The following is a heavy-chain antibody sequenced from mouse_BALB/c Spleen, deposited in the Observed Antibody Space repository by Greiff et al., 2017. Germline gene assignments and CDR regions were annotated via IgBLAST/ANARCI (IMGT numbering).Heavy chain of an antibody. CDR2: IWGDGST. CDR1: GFSLTGYG. D-gene: IGHD2-3*01. V-gene: IGHV2-6-7*01. CDR3: SREPDDYWGFDD. J-gene: IGHJ1*01. Sequence: VQVVESGPGLVAPSQSLSITCTVSGFSLTGYGVNWVRQPPGEGLEWLGMIWGDGSTDYNSDLKSRLSISKDNSKIQVFLKMNSLQTDDTARYCCSREPDDYWGFDDWGAGTTVTVSS.